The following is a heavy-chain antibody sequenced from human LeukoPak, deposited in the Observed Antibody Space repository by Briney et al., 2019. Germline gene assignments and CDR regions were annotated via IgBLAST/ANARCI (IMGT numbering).Heavy chain of an antibody. CDR2: IYPSGSDT. V-gene: IGHV5-51*01. CDR1: GYSFTCYW. J-gene: IGHJ4*02. D-gene: IGHD3-10*01. Sequence: GESLKISCQGSGYSFTCYWIAWVRQMPGKGLESMGIIYPSGSDTRYSPSFQGQVTISADKSISTAYLQWSSLQASDTAMYYCARRVKLSSGTHQFDFWGQGTLVTVSS. CDR3: ARRVKLSSGTHQFDF.